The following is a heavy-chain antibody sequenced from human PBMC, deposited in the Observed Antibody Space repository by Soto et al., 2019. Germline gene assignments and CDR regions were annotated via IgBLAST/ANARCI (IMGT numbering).Heavy chain of an antibody. Sequence: SATLSLTCTVSGGSISSYYWSWIRQPPGNGLEWIGYIYYSGSTNYNPSLKSRVTLSVDTSKNQFSLKLSSVTAADTAVYYCARVPSSSWGHNCFDPWGQGTLVTVS. CDR1: GGSISSYY. CDR3: ARVPSSSWGHNCFDP. CDR2: IYYSGST. J-gene: IGHJ5*02. V-gene: IGHV4-59*01. D-gene: IGHD6-13*01.